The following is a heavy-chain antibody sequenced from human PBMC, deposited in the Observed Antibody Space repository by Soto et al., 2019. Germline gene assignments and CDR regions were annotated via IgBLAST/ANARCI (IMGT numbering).Heavy chain of an antibody. CDR2: ISRSGDTI. CDR3: ARSSVWFEADGFAD. CDR1: GYRLSDYE. D-gene: IGHD3-10*01. V-gene: IGHV3-11*01. J-gene: IGHJ3*01. Sequence: PRSSPTLFSAVSGYRLSDYEMSWIRQAPGKGPEWVSFISRSGDTIYYVDSVKGRFSISRDNAKNSVYLQVRSLRVDDTAAYFFARSSVWFEADGFADCGQVPIFTV.